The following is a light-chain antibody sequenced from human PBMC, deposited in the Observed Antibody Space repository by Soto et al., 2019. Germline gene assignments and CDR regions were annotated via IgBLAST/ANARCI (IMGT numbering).Light chain of an antibody. V-gene: IGKV1-33*01. J-gene: IGKJ4*01. CDR1: QDITNY. Sequence: DIQMTQSPSSLSASVGDRVTITCQASQDITNYLNWYQQKPGKAPKLLIYDASNLETGVPSRFSGSGSGTDFTMSVSSLQYADFPTYYCQQYDYLPLTFGGGTKVETK. CDR2: DAS. CDR3: QQYDYLPLT.